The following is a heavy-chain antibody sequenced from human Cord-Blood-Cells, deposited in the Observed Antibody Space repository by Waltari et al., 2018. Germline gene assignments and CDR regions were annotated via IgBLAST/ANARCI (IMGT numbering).Heavy chain of an antibody. CDR3: ARSGYDILTGYYDAFDI. CDR1: GGSISSGSYY. V-gene: IGHV4-61*09. J-gene: IGHJ3*02. CDR2: IYTSGST. D-gene: IGHD3-9*01. Sequence: QVQLQESGPGLVKPSQTLSLTCTVSGGSISSGSYYWCWIRQPAGKGLEWIGYIYTSGSTNYNPSLKSRVTISVDTSKNQFSLKLSSVTAADTAVYYCARSGYDILTGYYDAFDIWGQGTMVTVSS.